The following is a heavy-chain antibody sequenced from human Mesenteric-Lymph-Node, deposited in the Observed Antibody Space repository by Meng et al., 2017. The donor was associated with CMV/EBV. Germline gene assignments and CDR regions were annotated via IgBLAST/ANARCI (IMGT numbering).Heavy chain of an antibody. Sequence: SETLSLTCTVSGASISGYHWGWIRQPPGKGLEFVGNIRNTGATDYSASLESRVTMSLDMSKNQFPLELTSVSAADTAVYYCARWRRAQSEFDYWGQGTLVTVSS. CDR1: GASISGYH. J-gene: IGHJ4*02. V-gene: IGHV4-59*01. CDR3: ARWRRAQSEFDY. CDR2: IRNTGAT.